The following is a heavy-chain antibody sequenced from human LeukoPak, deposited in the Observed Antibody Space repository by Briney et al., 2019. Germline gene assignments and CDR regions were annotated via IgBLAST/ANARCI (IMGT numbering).Heavy chain of an antibody. J-gene: IGHJ5*02. CDR3: AREVRIAVAGTSWFDP. CDR2: IYYGGST. CDR1: GGSISSRSYY. V-gene: IGHV4-39*02. Sequence: SETLSLICTVSGGSISSRSYYWGWIRQPPGKGLEWIGSIYYGGSTYYNPSLKSRVTMSVDTSKNRFSLKLSSVTAADTAVYYCAREVRIAVAGTSWFDPWGQGTLVTVSS. D-gene: IGHD6-19*01.